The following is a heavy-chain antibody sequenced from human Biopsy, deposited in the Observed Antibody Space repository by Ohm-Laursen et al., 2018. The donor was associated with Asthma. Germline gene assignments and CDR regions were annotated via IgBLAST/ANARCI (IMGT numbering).Heavy chain of an antibody. D-gene: IGHD1-1*01. CDR1: GFSFSNFA. CDR2: ISKDASTQ. Sequence: SLRLSCADSGFSFSNFAIHWVRQAPGKGLEWVGVISKDASTQDYADSVKGRFTMARDNSKNTLDLQMNSLREEDTAVYYCVRDGTDDAFDIWGQGTVVGVSS. V-gene: IGHV3-30*01. J-gene: IGHJ3*02. CDR3: VRDGTDDAFDI.